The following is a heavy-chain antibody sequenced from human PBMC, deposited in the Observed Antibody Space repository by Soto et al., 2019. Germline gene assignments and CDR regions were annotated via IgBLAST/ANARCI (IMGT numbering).Heavy chain of an antibody. V-gene: IGHV3-48*01. CDR3: ARDWFFDV. CDR1: GFTFSSYS. D-gene: IGHD3-10*01. Sequence: GGSLRLSCAASGFTFSSYSMNWVRQAPGKGLEWVSYISSGSSTIYYADSVKGRFTISRDNAKNSLYLQMNSLRAEDTAVYYCARDWFFDVWGQGTLVTVSS. J-gene: IGHJ4*02. CDR2: ISSGSSTI.